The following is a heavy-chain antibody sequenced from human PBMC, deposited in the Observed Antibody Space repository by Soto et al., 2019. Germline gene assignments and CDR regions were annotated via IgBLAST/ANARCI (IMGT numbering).Heavy chain of an antibody. CDR1: GFTFGGSA. Sequence: EGQLVESGGGLVQPGGSLKLYCAASGFTFGGSAMHWVRQASGKGLEWVGHIRSKTNSYATAYAESVKGRFTISRDDSMNTAYLQMNSLKTEDTAVYFCTRQTDAVQWLVVPTDYNFDYWGQGTLVTVSS. D-gene: IGHD6-19*01. V-gene: IGHV3-73*02. CDR3: TRQTDAVQWLVVPTDYNFDY. J-gene: IGHJ4*02. CDR2: IRSKTNSYAT.